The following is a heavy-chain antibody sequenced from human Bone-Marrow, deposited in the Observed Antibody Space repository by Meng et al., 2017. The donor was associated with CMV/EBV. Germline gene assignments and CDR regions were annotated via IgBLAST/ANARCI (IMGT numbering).Heavy chain of an antibody. J-gene: IGHJ4*02. CDR1: GGTFISYA. D-gene: IGHD5-12*01. Sequence: SVKDSCKASGGTFISYAISWVRQAPGQGLEWMGGIIPILGIANYAQKFQGRVTITADKATSTAYMELSSLRSEDTAVYYCAREVDIGYYFDYWGQGTLVPVSS. CDR3: AREVDIGYYFDY. CDR2: IIPILGIA. V-gene: IGHV1-69*10.